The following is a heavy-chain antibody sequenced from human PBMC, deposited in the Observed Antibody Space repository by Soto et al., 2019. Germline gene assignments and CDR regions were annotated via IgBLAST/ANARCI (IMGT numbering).Heavy chain of an antibody. J-gene: IGHJ4*02. CDR2: ISSSSSYI. CDR1: GFTFSSYS. CDR3: ARDLNYYDSSGYYPWYFDY. Sequence: PGGSLRLSCAASGFTFSSYSMNWVRQAPGKGLEWVSSISSSSSYIYYADSVKGRFTISRDNAKNSLYLQMNSLRAEDTAVYYCARDLNYYDSSGYYPWYFDYWGQGT. V-gene: IGHV3-21*01. D-gene: IGHD3-22*01.